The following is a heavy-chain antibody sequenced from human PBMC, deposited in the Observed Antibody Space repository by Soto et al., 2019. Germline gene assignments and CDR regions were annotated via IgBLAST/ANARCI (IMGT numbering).Heavy chain of an antibody. V-gene: IGHV4-61*08. J-gene: IGHJ6*02. D-gene: IGHD1-26*01. CDR1: GGSIINGDYY. CDR3: AGSYYYYGMDV. Sequence: PSEPLSVTCTVSGGSIINGDYYWSWIRQPPGKGLEWIGYIYYSGSTNYNPSLKSRVTISVDTSKNQFSLKLSSVTAADTAVYYCAGSYYYYGMDVWGQGTTVTVSS. CDR2: IYYSGST.